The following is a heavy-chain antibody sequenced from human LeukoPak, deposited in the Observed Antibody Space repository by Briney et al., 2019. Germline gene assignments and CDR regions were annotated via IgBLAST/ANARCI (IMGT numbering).Heavy chain of an antibody. V-gene: IGHV3-7*03. J-gene: IGHJ4*02. CDR1: GFTFRNYW. CDR3: VRNLAVAGTCFDS. D-gene: IGHD6-19*01. Sequence: GGSLRLSCAASGFTFRNYWMSWVRQAPGTGLEWVANIKQDGSDRNYVTSVRGRFTISRDDAESSLYLQMNSLRAEDTALYYCVRNLAVAGTCFDSWGQGTLVTVSS. CDR2: IKQDGSDR.